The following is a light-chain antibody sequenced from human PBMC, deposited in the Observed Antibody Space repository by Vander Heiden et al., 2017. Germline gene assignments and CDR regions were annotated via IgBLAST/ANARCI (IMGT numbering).Light chain of an antibody. J-gene: IGLJ1*01. Sequence: QSALPQPASVSGSPGQSITISCTGTSSDVGGYNYVSWYQQHPGKAPKLMIYDVSNRPSGVSNRFSGSKSGNTASLTIAGLQAEDEADYYCSSDTSSSTLEVFGTGTKVTVL. CDR2: DVS. CDR1: SSDVGGYNY. CDR3: SSDTSSSTLEV. V-gene: IGLV2-14*03.